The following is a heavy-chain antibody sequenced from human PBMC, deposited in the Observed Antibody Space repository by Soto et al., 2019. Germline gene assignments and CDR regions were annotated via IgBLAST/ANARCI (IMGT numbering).Heavy chain of an antibody. D-gene: IGHD3-22*01. CDR2: ISSSGSTI. CDR3: ARSGLALPYSASHWFDP. V-gene: IGHV3-48*03. J-gene: IGHJ5*02. CDR1: GFTFSSYE. Sequence: PGGSLRLSCAASGFTFSSYEMNWVRQAPGKGLEWVSYISSSGSTIYYADSVKGRFTISRDNAKNSLFLQMNSLRGEDAAVYYCARSGLALPYSASHWFDPWGHGTLVNVS.